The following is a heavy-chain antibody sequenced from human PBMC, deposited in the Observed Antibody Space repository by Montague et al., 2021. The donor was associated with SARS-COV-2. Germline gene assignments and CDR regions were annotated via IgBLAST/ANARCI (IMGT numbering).Heavy chain of an antibody. CDR2: INHSGST. Sequence: SETLSLTCAVYGGSVSDYYWSWIRQPPGKGLEWIGEINHSGSTNYNPSLKSRVTTSVDTSKNQFSLKLTSVTAADTAVYYCARGPRITMIVVVITDIWFDPGGQGTLVTGSS. CDR3: ARGPRITMIVVVITDIWFDP. CDR1: GGSVSDYY. V-gene: IGHV4-34*01. J-gene: IGHJ5*02. D-gene: IGHD3-22*01.